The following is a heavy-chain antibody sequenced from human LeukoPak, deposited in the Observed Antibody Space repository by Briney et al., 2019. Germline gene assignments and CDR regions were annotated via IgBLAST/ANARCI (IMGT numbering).Heavy chain of an antibody. V-gene: IGHV3-66*01. CDR3: ARWVYSSSWYEDY. CDR1: GFTFSSYG. Sequence: PGGSLRLSCAASGFTFSSYGMHWVRQAPGKGLEWVSVIYSGGSTYYADSVKGRFTISRDNSKNTLYLQMNSLRAEDTAVYYCARWVYSSSWYEDYWGQGTLVTVSS. CDR2: IYSGGST. J-gene: IGHJ4*02. D-gene: IGHD6-13*01.